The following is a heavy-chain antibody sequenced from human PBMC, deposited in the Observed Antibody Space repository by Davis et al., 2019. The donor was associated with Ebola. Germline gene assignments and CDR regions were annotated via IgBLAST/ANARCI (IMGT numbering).Heavy chain of an antibody. CDR3: ARDGSHYDFDY. J-gene: IGHJ4*02. Sequence: GESLKISCSASGFTFRPYWMHWVRQVPGKGLEWVSHISCDASNTNYADSVRGRFTISRDNAKNTVYLQMNSLRAEDTAVYYCARDGSHYDFDYWGQGTLVTVSS. CDR1: GFTFRPYW. V-gene: IGHV3-74*01. D-gene: IGHD3-3*01. CDR2: ISCDASNT.